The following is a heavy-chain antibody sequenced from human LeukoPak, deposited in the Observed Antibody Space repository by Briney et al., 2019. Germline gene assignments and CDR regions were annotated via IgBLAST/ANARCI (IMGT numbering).Heavy chain of an antibody. V-gene: IGHV3-33*01. CDR3: ARDPRGGTLDY. D-gene: IGHD3-10*01. Sequence: GGSLRLSCAASGFTFSNYGMHWVRQAPGKGLEWVAVIWYDGSNGYYADSVKGRFTISRDNSKNTLYLQMNSLRAEDTAVYYCARDPRGGTLDYWGQGALVTVSS. CDR2: IWYDGSNG. J-gene: IGHJ4*02. CDR1: GFTFSNYG.